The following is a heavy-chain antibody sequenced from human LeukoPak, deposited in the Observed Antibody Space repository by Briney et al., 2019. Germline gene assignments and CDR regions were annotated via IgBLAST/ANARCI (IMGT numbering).Heavy chain of an antibody. D-gene: IGHD2-8*01. CDR1: GYTFTSNA. CDR2: INTNTGNP. V-gene: IGHV7-4-1*02. CDR3: ASFFCTSGLCYYLDY. J-gene: IGHJ4*02. Sequence: ASVTVSFKASGYTFTSNALGWVRQAPGQGLEWMGWINTNTGNPTYTQGFTGRVVFSLDTSDNTAYLQISSLQAEDTAVYYCASFFCTSGLCYYLDYWGQGTLVTVSS.